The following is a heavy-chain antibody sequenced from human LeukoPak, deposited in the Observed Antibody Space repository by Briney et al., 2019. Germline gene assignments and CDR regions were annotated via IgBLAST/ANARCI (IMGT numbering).Heavy chain of an antibody. Sequence: PSETLSLTCSVSGGSISSSSYYWGWIRQPPGKGLEWIGSIYYSGSTYYNPSLKSRVTIFVDTSKNQFSLKLSSVTAADTAVYYCARVKKVRGVIISKGYYCFDYWGQGTLVTVSS. CDR3: ARVKKVRGVIISKGYYCFDY. V-gene: IGHV4-39*01. CDR1: GGSISSSSYY. D-gene: IGHD3-10*01. J-gene: IGHJ4*02. CDR2: IYYSGST.